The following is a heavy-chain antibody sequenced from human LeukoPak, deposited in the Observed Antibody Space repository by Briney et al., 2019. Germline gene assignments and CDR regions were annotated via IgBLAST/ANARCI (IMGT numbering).Heavy chain of an antibody. CDR1: GFTVSSNY. D-gene: IGHD3-9*01. CDR3: ARDGYDILTGYYTVDY. J-gene: IGHJ4*02. CDR2: IYSGGST. Sequence: GGSLRLSCAASGFTVSSNYMSWVRQAPGKGLEWVSVIYSGGSTYYADSVKGRFTISRDNSKNTLYLQMNSLRAEDTAVYYCARDGYDILTGYYTVDYWGQGTLVTVSS. V-gene: IGHV3-66*01.